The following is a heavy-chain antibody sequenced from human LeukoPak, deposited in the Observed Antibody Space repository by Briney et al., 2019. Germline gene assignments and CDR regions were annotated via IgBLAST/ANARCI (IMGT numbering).Heavy chain of an antibody. J-gene: IGHJ4*02. CDR2: ISYDGSNK. CDR1: GFTFSSYA. V-gene: IGHV3-30-3*01. CDR3: ARCLFGSYFDY. Sequence: GGSLRLSCAASGFTFSSYAMHWVRQAPGKGLEWVAVISYDGSNKYYADSVKGRFTISRDNSKNTLYLQMNSLRAEDTAVYYCARCLFGSYFDYWGQGTLVTVSS. D-gene: IGHD1-26*01.